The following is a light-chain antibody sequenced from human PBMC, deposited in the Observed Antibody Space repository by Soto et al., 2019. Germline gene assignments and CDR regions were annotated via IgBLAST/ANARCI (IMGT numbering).Light chain of an antibody. CDR2: EAS. CDR3: QQYNSYSPYN. CDR1: QSVSSW. V-gene: IGKV1-5*03. Sequence: DIQMTQSPSTLAASIGDTVTITCRASQSVSSWLAWYQQKPGEAPNLLIYEASTLETGVPSRFSGSGSGTKFTLTIRSLQPDDFATYYCQQYNSYSPYNFGQGTKLEIK. J-gene: IGKJ2*01.